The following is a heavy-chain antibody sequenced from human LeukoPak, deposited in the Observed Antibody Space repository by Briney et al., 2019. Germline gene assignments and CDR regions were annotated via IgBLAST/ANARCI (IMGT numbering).Heavy chain of an antibody. J-gene: IGHJ4*02. V-gene: IGHV1-69*04. CDR1: GGTFSSYA. D-gene: IGHD3-10*01. CDR2: IIPILGIA. Sequence: GASVKVSCKASGGTFSSYAISWVRQAPGQGLEWMGRIIPILGIANYAQKFQGRVTITADKSTSTAYMELSSLRSEDTAVYYCVREGVRYFDYWGQGTLVTVSS. CDR3: VREGVRYFDY.